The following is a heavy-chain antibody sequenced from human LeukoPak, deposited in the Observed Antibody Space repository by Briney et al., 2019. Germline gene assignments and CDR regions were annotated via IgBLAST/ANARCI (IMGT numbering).Heavy chain of an antibody. D-gene: IGHD3-16*01. CDR2: IYYSGST. CDR1: GGSISRNY. CDR3: ARGGRIAMITYFDY. J-gene: IGHJ4*02. Sequence: SQTLSLTCTVSGGSISRNYWSWIRHPPGKGLEWIGYIYYSGSTNYTPSLKSRVTISVDTSKNQFSLNLSSVTAADTAVYCCARGGRIAMITYFDYWGQGTLVTVSS. V-gene: IGHV4-59*01.